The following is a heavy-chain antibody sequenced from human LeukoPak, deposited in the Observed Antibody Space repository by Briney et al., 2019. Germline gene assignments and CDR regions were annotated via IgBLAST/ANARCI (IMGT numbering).Heavy chain of an antibody. V-gene: IGHV3-23*01. Sequence: GGSLRLSCAASGFTFSSYAMSWVRQAPGKGLEWVSAISGIGGNTYYADSVQGRFTISRDNSKNTLFLQMNSLRAEDTAVYYCARDLGYCSGGSCYSGYYYYGMDVWGQGTTVTVSS. D-gene: IGHD2-15*01. J-gene: IGHJ6*02. CDR1: GFTFSSYA. CDR3: ARDLGYCSGGSCYSGYYYYGMDV. CDR2: ISGIGGNT.